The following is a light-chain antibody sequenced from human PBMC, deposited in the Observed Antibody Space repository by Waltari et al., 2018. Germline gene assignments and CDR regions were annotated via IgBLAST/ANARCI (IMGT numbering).Light chain of an antibody. J-gene: IGLJ2*01. CDR3: QTWGTGIQV. CDR1: SGPSNFA. V-gene: IGLV4-69*01. CDR2: LRSEGSH. Sequence: HLVLTQSPSASASLGASVKLTCTLSSGPSNFAIAWHPQQPGKVPRSLMKLRSEGSHSKGDGIPDRFSCSSSGAELYLTISSLQSEDEADYYCQTWGTGIQVFGGGTKLTVL.